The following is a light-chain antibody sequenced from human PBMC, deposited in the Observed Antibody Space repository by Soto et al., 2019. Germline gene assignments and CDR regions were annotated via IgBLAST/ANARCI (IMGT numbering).Light chain of an antibody. V-gene: IGKV3-11*01. Sequence: EIVLTQSPATLSLSPGERATLSCRASQSVSSYLAWYQQKPGQAPRLLIYDASNRATGIPARFSGSGSGTDFTLTISSLVPEDFSVYYCQYRSNWPPFTFGPGTKVDIK. J-gene: IGKJ3*01. CDR2: DAS. CDR3: QYRSNWPPFT. CDR1: QSVSSY.